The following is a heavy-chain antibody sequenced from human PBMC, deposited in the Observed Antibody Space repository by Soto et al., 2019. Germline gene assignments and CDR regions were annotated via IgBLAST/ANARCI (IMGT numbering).Heavy chain of an antibody. D-gene: IGHD6-13*01. J-gene: IGHJ6*02. CDR3: ARSLPRYSSPPSYYYYGMDV. Sequence: ASVKVSCKASGYTFTSYAMHWVRQAPGQRLEWMGWINAGNGNTKYSQKFQGRVTITRDTSASTAYMELSSLRSEDTAVYYCARSLPRYSSPPSYYYYGMDVWGQGTTVTVSS. V-gene: IGHV1-3*01. CDR2: INAGNGNT. CDR1: GYTFTSYA.